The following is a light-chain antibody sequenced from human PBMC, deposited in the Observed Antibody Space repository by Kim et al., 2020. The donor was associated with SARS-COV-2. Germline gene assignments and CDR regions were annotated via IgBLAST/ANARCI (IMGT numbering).Light chain of an antibody. CDR2: GAS. CDR3: QQYNNWPPWT. V-gene: IGKV3-15*01. J-gene: IGKJ1*01. CDR1: QGVSSN. Sequence: SPGERATPPCRASQGVSSNLAWYQQKPGQAPRLLIYGASTRATGIPARFSGSGSGTEFTLTISSLQSEDFAVYYCQQYNNWPPWTFGQGTKVDIK.